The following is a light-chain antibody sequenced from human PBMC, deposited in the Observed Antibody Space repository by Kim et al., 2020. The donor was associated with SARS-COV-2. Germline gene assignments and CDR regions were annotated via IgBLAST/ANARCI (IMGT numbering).Light chain of an antibody. V-gene: IGLV2-8*01. Sequence: GQSFTISCTGTSSDVGGYNYISWYQRHPGKAPKLMIYEVSKRPTGVPDRFSGSKSGNTASLTVSGLQAEDEADYYCSSYAGSNNLVFGGGTKLTVL. J-gene: IGLJ3*02. CDR3: SSYAGSNNLV. CDR2: EVS. CDR1: SSDVGGYNY.